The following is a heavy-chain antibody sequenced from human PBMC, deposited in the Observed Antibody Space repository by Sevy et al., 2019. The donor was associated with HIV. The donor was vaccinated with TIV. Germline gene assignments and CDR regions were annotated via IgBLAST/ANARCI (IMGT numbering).Heavy chain of an antibody. D-gene: IGHD3-3*01. J-gene: IGHJ6*02. V-gene: IGHV3-53*01. CDR3: ARGMILEGSWYGMDV. CDR2: IYSGGNT. CDR1: GFIVSSNY. Sequence: GGSLRLSCAVSGFIVSSNYMTWVRQAPWKGLEWVSVIYSGGNTFYADSVRGRFTISRDNSKNTLYLQMNSLRAEDTAVYYCARGMILEGSWYGMDVWGQGTTVTVSS.